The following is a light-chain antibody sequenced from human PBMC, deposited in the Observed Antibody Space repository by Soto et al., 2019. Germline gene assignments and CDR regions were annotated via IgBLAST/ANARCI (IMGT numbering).Light chain of an antibody. V-gene: IGKV2-28*01. Sequence: EIMMTQSPLSLPVTPGEPASISCRSNQSLIHNDGYNYVDWYMQKPGQSPQLLIYLGSNRASGVADRFSGSGSGTDFTLKISRVEAADVGVYYCMQALQRLTFGQGTRLEIK. CDR2: LGS. J-gene: IGKJ5*01. CDR3: MQALQRLT. CDR1: QSLIHNDGYNY.